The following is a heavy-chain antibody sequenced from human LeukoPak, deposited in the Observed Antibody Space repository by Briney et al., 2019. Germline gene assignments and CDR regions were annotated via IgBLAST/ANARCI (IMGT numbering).Heavy chain of an antibody. CDR1: GGTFSSYA. CDR3: ARVKSIGGSGPTDV. V-gene: IGHV1-69*13. J-gene: IGHJ6*02. D-gene: IGHD2-15*01. Sequence: ASVKVSCKASGGTFSSYAISWVRQAPGQGLEWMGGIIPIFGTANYAQKFQGRVTITADESTSTAYMELSSLRSEDTAVYYCARVKSIGGSGPTDVWGQGTTVTVSS. CDR2: IIPIFGTA.